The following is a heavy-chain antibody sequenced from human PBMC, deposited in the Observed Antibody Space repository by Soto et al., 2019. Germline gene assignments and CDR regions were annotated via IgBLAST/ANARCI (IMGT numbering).Heavy chain of an antibody. CDR2: IYYSGST. D-gene: IGHD3-3*01. J-gene: IGHJ4*02. Sequence: QVQLQESGPGLVKPSQTLSLTCTVSGGSISSGGYYWSWIRQHPGKGLEWIGYIYYSGSTYYNPSLNSRVTISVDTSKNQFSLKLSSVTAADTAVYYCARAPIFGVVTTYYFDYWGQGTLVTVSS. CDR3: ARAPIFGVVTTYYFDY. CDR1: GGSISSGGYY. V-gene: IGHV4-31*03.